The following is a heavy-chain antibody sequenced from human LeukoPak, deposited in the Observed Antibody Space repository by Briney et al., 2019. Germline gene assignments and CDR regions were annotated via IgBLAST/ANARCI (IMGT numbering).Heavy chain of an antibody. Sequence: SQTLSLTCAISGDSVSSNSAAWNWIRQSPSRGLEWLGRTYYRSEWYNDYAVSVKSRITINPDTSKNQFSLQLNSVTPEDTAVYYCARGIVATPYYYYYMDVWGKGTTVTISS. D-gene: IGHD5-12*01. J-gene: IGHJ6*03. CDR1: GDSVSSNSAA. V-gene: IGHV6-1*01. CDR3: ARGIVATPYYYYYMDV. CDR2: TYYRSEWYN.